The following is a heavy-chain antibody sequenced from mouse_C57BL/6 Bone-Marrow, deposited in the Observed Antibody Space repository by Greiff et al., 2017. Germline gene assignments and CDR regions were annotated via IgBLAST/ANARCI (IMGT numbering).Heavy chain of an antibody. CDR1: GFTFSDYG. CDR2: ISSGSSNN. V-gene: IGHV5-17*01. D-gene: IGHD3-2*02. J-gene: IGHJ3*01. Sequence: EVQLVESGGGLVKPGGSLKLSCAASGFTFSDYGMHWFRQAPEKGLEWVAYISSGSSNNYYADTVKGLFTISRDNAKNTLSLHMTSLRSEDTAMYYCARATAQATSWVAYWGQGTLVTVAA. CDR3: ARATAQATSWVAY.